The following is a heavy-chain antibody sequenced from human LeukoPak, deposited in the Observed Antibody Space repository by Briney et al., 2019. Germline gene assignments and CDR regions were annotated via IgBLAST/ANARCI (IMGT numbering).Heavy chain of an antibody. CDR2: IYYSGST. V-gene: IGHV4-59*11. CDR1: GGSLSNHY. J-gene: IGHJ6*02. CDR3: ARSIAGLGIIYCGVDV. Sequence: SETLSLTCSVSGGSLSNHYWSWIRQPPGKSLEWIGNIYYSGSTNYNPSLKSRLTISLDTSKNQFSLKLSSVAAADTAVYYCARSIAGLGIIYCGVDVWGQGTTVTVSS. D-gene: IGHD6-6*01.